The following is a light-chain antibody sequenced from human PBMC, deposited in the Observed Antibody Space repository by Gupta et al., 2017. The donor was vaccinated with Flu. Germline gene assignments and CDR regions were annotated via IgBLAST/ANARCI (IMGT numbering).Light chain of an antibody. CDR3: ALYLGGGISM. CDR1: SGSVSPDNH. V-gene: IGLV8-61*01. J-gene: IGLJ3*02. CDR2: ATD. Sequence: VVTQEPSLSVSPGGTVTLTFAFSSGSVSPDNHPTGYQQSPGQTPRTLFFATDSRSSGVPDRFSAAIRGARAALTITGAHADDESDYYCALYLGGGISMFGGGTKLTVL.